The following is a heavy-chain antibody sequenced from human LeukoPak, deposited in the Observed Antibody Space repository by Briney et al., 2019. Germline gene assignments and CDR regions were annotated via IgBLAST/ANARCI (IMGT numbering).Heavy chain of an antibody. D-gene: IGHD2-2*01. CDR2: ISSSTI. CDR1: GFTFSSYG. CDR3: GRAGPVTKDHFMDV. V-gene: IGHV3-48*04. Sequence: GGTLRLSCAASGFTFSSYGMSWVRQAPGKGLEWVSYISSSTIYYADSVKGRFTISRDNAKNSLFLQMNSLSAEDTAVYYCGRAGPVTKDHFMDVWGKGTTVTVSS. J-gene: IGHJ6*03.